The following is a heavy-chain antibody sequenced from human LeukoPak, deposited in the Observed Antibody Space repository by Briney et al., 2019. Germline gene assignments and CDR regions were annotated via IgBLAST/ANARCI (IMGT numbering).Heavy chain of an antibody. CDR2: MNGDGTSI. V-gene: IGHV3-74*01. D-gene: IGHD6-13*01. J-gene: IGHJ4*02. CDR3: ARAKYSSRWSLDY. Sequence: PGGSLRLSCAASGFTFRSFWMHWVRQDPGKGLVWVSHMNGDGTSISYADSVKGRFTTSRDNGNNTMYLQMNSLRAEDTAIYYCARAKYSSRWSLDYWGQGALVTVSS. CDR1: GFTFRSFW.